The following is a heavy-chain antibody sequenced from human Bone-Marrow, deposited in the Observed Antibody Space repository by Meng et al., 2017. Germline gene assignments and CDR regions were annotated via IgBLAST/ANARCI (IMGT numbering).Heavy chain of an antibody. V-gene: IGHV3-23*01. J-gene: IGHJ4*02. D-gene: IGHD4-23*01. CDR1: GFTFSGYA. CDR2: ISGSGGST. Sequence: GESLKISCAASGFTFSGYAMSWVRQAPGKGLEWVSAISGSGGSTYYADSVKGRFTISRDNSKNTLYLQMNSLRAEDTAVYYCAKVLTTVVTIDYWGQGTRVT. CDR3: AKVLTTVVTIDY.